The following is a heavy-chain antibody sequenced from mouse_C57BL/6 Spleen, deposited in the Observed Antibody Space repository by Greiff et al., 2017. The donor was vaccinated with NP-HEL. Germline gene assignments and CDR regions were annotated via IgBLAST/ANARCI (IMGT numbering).Heavy chain of an antibody. Sequence: VQLQQPGAELVMPGASVKLSCKASGYTFTSYWMHWVKQRPGQGLEWIGEIDPSDSYTNYNQKFKGKSTLTVDKSSSTAYMQLSSLTSEDSAVYYCARGTTVVVYYYAMDYWGQGTSVTVSS. V-gene: IGHV1-69*01. CDR3: ARGTTVVVYYYAMDY. J-gene: IGHJ4*01. D-gene: IGHD1-1*01. CDR1: GYTFTSYW. CDR2: IDPSDSYT.